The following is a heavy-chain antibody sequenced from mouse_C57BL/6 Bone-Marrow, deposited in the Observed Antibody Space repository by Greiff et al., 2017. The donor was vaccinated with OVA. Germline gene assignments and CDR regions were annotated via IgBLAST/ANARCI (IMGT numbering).Heavy chain of an antibody. D-gene: IGHD2-4*01. CDR2: INPSNGGT. Sequence: VQLQESGTELVKPGASVKLSCKASGYTFTSYWMHWVKQRPGQGLEWIGNINPSNGGTNYNEKFKSKATLTVDKSSSTAYMQLSSLTSEDSAVYYCARYRDYGLFYYAMDYWGQGTSVTVSS. V-gene: IGHV1-53*01. CDR1: GYTFTSYW. J-gene: IGHJ4*01. CDR3: ARYRDYGLFYYAMDY.